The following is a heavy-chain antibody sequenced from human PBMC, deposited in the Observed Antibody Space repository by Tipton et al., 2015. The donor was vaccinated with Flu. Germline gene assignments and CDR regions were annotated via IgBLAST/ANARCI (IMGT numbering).Heavy chain of an antibody. CDR1: GGSISGTNYY. V-gene: IGHV4-39*06. J-gene: IGHJ6*02. CDR3: ARDVRLMGMDV. CDR2: IFYSGNT. Sequence: TLSLTCSVSGGSISGTNYYWAWIRQPPGKGLEWIGNIFYSGNTYYNPSLQSRVTISVDTSKSQFALKLSSVTAADTAVYYCARDVRLMGMDVWGQGTTVTVSS.